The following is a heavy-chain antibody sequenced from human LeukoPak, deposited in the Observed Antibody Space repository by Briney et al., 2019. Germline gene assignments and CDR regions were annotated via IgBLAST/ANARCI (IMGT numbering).Heavy chain of an antibody. Sequence: PGRSLRLSCAASGFTFDDYAMHWVRQAPGKGLEWVSGISWNSGSTYYADSVKGRFTISRDNSKNTLYLQMNSLRAEDTAVYYCAKDQSHCSSTSCYLPPSEAYYYYGMDVWGQGTTVTVSS. CDR1: GFTFDDYA. J-gene: IGHJ6*02. CDR2: ISWNSGST. V-gene: IGHV3-9*01. CDR3: AKDQSHCSSTSCYLPPSEAYYYYGMDV. D-gene: IGHD2-2*01.